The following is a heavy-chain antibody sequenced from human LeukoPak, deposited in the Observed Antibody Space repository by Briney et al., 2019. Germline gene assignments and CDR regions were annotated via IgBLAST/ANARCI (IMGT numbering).Heavy chain of an antibody. J-gene: IGHJ4*02. CDR1: GGSFSGYY. CDR2: INHSGST. Sequence: PSETLSLTCAVYGGSFSGYYWSWIRQPPGKGLEWIGKINHSGSTNYNPSLKSRVTISVDTSKNQFSLKLSSATAADTAVYYCARGYCSSTSCYPFDYWGQGTLVTVSS. CDR3: ARGYCSSTSCYPFDY. D-gene: IGHD2-2*01. V-gene: IGHV4-34*01.